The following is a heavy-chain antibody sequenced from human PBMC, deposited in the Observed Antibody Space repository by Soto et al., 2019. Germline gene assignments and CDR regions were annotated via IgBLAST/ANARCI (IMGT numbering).Heavy chain of an antibody. Sequence: QVQLQESGPGLVKPSQTLSLTCTVSGGSISSGGYYWSWIRQHPGKGLEWIGYIYYSGSTYYNPSLKSRVTIAVDTSKNQFSLKLSSVTAADTAVYYCAIGRRDSSGYHVDYWGQGTLVTVSS. V-gene: IGHV4-31*03. D-gene: IGHD3-22*01. CDR3: AIGRRDSSGYHVDY. CDR2: IYYSGST. J-gene: IGHJ4*02. CDR1: GGSISSGGYY.